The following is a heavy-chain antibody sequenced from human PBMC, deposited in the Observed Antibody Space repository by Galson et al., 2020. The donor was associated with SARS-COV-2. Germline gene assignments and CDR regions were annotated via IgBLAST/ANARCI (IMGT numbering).Heavy chain of an antibody. CDR1: GFTFSSYE. J-gene: IGHJ2*01. CDR2: ISSSGSTI. D-gene: IGHD2-8*01. CDR3: ARRTVYYWYFDL. V-gene: IGHV3-48*03. Sequence: TGGSLRLSCAASGFTFSSYEMNWVRQAPGKGLEWVSYISSSGSTIYYADSVKGRFTISRDNAKNSLYLQMNSLRAEDTAVYYCARRTVYYWYFDLWGRGTLVTVAS.